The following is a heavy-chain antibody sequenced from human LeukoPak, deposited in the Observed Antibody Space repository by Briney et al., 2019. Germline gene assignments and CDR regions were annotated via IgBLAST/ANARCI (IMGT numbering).Heavy chain of an antibody. Sequence: PSQTLSLTCAVSGGSISSGGYYWSWIRQPPGKGLEWVGYIYPSGSTYYNPSLKSRVTLSVDVSKNQFSLKLSSVTAADTAVYYCARAHYDFWSGPSYYFDYWGQGTLVTVSS. CDR3: ARAHYDFWSGPSYYFDY. V-gene: IGHV4-30-2*01. CDR2: IYPSGST. CDR1: GGSISSGGYY. D-gene: IGHD3-3*01. J-gene: IGHJ4*02.